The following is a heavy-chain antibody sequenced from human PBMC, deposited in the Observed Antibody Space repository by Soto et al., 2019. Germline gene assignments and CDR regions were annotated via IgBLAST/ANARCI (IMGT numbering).Heavy chain of an antibody. J-gene: IGHJ4*02. Sequence: GGSLRLSCAASGFTFSSYAMSWVRQAPGKGLEWVSAISGSRGSTYYADSVKGRFTISRDNSKNTLYLQMNSLRAEDTAVYYCAKNWDRDQKGFDYWGQGTLVTVSS. CDR3: AKNWDRDQKGFDY. V-gene: IGHV3-23*01. D-gene: IGHD7-27*01. CDR1: GFTFSSYA. CDR2: ISGSRGST.